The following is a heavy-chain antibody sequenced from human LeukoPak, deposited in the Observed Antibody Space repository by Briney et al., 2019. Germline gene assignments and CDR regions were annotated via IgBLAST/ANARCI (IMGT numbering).Heavy chain of an antibody. V-gene: IGHV1-3*01. Sequence: ASVRVSCKTSGYTFTGYDINWVRQAPGQGLEWMGWISGYNGNTKYSQKFQGRVTITRDTSASTAYMELSSLRSEDTAVYYCARDSYSGSCDYWGQGTLVTVSS. J-gene: IGHJ4*02. CDR2: ISGYNGNT. D-gene: IGHD1-26*01. CDR3: ARDSYSGSCDY. CDR1: GYTFTGYD.